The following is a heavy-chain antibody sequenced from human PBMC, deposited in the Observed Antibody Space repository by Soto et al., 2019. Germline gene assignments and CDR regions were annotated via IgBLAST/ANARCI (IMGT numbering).Heavy chain of an antibody. V-gene: IGHV3-30*18. J-gene: IGHJ5*02. CDR2: ISYDGSNK. CDR1: GFTFSSYG. D-gene: IGHD2-2*01. Sequence: QVQLVESGGGVVQPGRSLRLSCAASGFTFSSYGMHWVRQAPGKGLEWVAVISYDGSNKYYADSVKGRFTISRDNSKNTLYLQRNSLRAEDTAVYYCAKDSSDIVVVPAAVPTNWFDPWGQGTLVTVSS. CDR3: AKDSSDIVVVPAAVPTNWFDP.